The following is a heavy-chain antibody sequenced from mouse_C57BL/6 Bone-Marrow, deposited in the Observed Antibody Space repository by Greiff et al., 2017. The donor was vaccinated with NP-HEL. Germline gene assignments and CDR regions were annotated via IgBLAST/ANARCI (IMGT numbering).Heavy chain of an antibody. Sequence: EVQLVESGGGLVKPGGSLKLSCAASGFTFSSYAMSWVRQTPEKRLAWVATISDGGSYTYYPDNVKGRFTISRDNAKNNLYLQMSHLKSEDTAMYYCARDGASQLNYWGQGTTLTVSS. J-gene: IGHJ2*01. CDR1: GFTFSSYA. CDR3: ARDGASQLNY. V-gene: IGHV5-4*01. CDR2: ISDGGSYT.